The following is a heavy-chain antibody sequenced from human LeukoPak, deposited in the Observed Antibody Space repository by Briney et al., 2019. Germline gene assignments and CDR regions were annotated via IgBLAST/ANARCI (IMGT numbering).Heavy chain of an antibody. J-gene: IGHJ4*02. CDR3: ARRVDYGSGSYYQIDY. D-gene: IGHD3-10*01. CDR2: ISSSGSTI. V-gene: IGHV3-48*03. Sequence: GGSLRLSCAASGFTFSSYEMNWVRQAPGKGLEWVSYISSSGSTIYYADSVKGRFTISRDNAKNSLYLQMNSLRAEDTAVYYCARRVDYGSGSYYQIDYWGQGTLVTVSS. CDR1: GFTFSSYE.